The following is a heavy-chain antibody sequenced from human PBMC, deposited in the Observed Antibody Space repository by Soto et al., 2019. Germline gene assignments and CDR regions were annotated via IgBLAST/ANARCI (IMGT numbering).Heavy chain of an antibody. J-gene: IGHJ4*02. Sequence: QITLKESGPTLVKPTQTLTLTCTFSGFSLSTSGVGVGWIRQPPGKALEWLALIYWDDDKRYSPSLKSSLTSTKDTSKKQVVLTMTNMDPVDTATYYCAHRLGGDYADYWGQGTLVTVS. CDR2: IYWDDDK. V-gene: IGHV2-5*02. CDR3: AHRLGGDYADY. CDR1: GFSLSTSGVG.